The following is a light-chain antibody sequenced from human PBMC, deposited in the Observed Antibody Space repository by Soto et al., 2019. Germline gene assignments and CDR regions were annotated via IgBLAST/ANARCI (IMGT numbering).Light chain of an antibody. CDR3: QVWDPFSDHLFV. V-gene: IGLV3-21*02. Sequence: SYELTQPPSVSVAPGQTARITCGGDNIGSMSVHWYQQRPGQAPVLVVYSVNDRPAGIPERFSGSNSGNTATLTIGRVEAGDQADYYCQVWDPFSDHLFVFGRGTQV. J-gene: IGLJ1*01. CDR1: NIGSMS. CDR2: SVN.